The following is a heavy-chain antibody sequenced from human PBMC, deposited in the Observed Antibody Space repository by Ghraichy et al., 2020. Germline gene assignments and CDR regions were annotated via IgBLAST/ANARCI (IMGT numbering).Heavy chain of an antibody. D-gene: IGHD6-19*01. CDR3: ARLYSSGWYRDY. V-gene: IGHV4-34*01. Sequence: SETLSLTCAVYGGSFSGYYWSWIRQPPGKGLEWIGEINHSGSTNYNPSLKSRVTISVDTSKDQFSLKLSSVTAADTAVYYCARLYSSGWYRDYWGQGTLVTVSS. CDR1: GGSFSGYY. J-gene: IGHJ4*02. CDR2: INHSGST.